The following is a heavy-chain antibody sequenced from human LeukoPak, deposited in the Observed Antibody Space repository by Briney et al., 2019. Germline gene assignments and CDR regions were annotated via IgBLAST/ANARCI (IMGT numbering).Heavy chain of an antibody. CDR3: ARGQSVEKRRYGMDV. D-gene: IGHD5/OR15-5a*01. CDR2: ISSSGSTI. V-gene: IGHV3-11*01. J-gene: IGHJ6*02. Sequence: GGSLRLSCAASGFTFSDYYMSWIRQAPGKGLEWVSCISSSGSTIYYADSVKGRFTISRDNAKNSLYLQMNSLRAEDTAVYYCARGQSVEKRRYGMDVWGQGTTVTVSS. CDR1: GFTFSDYY.